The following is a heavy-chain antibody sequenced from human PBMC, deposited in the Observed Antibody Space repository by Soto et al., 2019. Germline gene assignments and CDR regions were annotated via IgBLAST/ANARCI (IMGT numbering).Heavy chain of an antibody. D-gene: IGHD2-2*02. J-gene: IGHJ4*02. V-gene: IGHV1-69*13. CDR3: ARGSCSSTSCYKEYYFDL. Sequence: SVKVSCKASGGTFSGYAISWVRQAPGQGLEWMGGIIPMFGTSNYAQKFQGRVTITADESTSTAYKELSSLRSEDTAVYYCARGSCSSTSCYKEYYFDLWGQGTLVTVSS. CDR2: IIPMFGTS. CDR1: GGTFSGYA.